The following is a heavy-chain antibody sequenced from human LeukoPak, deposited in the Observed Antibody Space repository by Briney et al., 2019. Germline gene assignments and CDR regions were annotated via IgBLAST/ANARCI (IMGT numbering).Heavy chain of an antibody. V-gene: IGHV4-59*01. CDR2: IYYSGST. Sequence: SETLSLTCTVSGGSISSYYWSWIRQPPGKGLEWIGYIYYSGSTNYNPSLKSRVTISVDTSKNQFSLKLSSVTAADTAVYYCARGIAVAGLLNYYYYYYYMDVWGKGTTVTVSS. CDR1: GGSISSYY. J-gene: IGHJ6*03. D-gene: IGHD6-19*01. CDR3: ARGIAVAGLLNYYYYYYYMDV.